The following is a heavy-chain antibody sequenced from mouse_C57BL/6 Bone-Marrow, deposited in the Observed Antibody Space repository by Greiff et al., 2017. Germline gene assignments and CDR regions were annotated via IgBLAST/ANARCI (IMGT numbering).Heavy chain of an antibody. Sequence: QVQLQQSGAELARPGASVKLSCKASGYTFTSYGISWVKQRTGQGLEWIGEIYPRSGNTYYNEKFKGKATLTAEKSSSTAYMELRSLTSEDSAVYFCAREATVVAKWYFDVWGTGTTVTVSS. CDR3: AREATVVAKWYFDV. CDR1: GYTFTSYG. D-gene: IGHD1-1*01. V-gene: IGHV1-81*01. CDR2: IYPRSGNT. J-gene: IGHJ1*03.